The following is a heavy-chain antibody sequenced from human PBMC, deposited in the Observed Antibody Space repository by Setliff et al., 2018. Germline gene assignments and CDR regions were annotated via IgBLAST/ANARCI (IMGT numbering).Heavy chain of an antibody. CDR1: GYSISSGYY. V-gene: IGHV4-38-2*01. D-gene: IGHD6-25*01. CDR3: ARVSGMGSPPYYYYYYGMDV. CDR2: ISHSGSA. J-gene: IGHJ6*02. Sequence: SETLSLTCAVSGYSISSGYYRGWIRQPPGKGLEWLGSISHSGSAYYNPSLKSRVTISLDMSKNQFSLKLSSVTAADTAVYYCARVSGMGSPPYYYYYYGMDVWGQGTTVTVSS.